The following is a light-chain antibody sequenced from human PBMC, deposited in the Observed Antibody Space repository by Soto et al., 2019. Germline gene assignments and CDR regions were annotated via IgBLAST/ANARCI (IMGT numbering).Light chain of an antibody. CDR1: SSDVGGYNY. J-gene: IGLJ2*01. Sequence: QSALTQPASVSGSPGQSITISCTGTSSDVGGYNYVSWYQQHPGKVPKLMIYDVSKRPSGVSNRFSASKSGNTASLTISGLPADDEADYYCSSYTGSSTVVFGGGTKLTVL. CDR2: DVS. V-gene: IGLV2-14*01. CDR3: SSYTGSSTVV.